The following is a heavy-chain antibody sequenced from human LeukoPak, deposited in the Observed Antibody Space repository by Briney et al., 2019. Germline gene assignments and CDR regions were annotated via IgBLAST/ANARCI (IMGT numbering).Heavy chain of an antibody. CDR2: IYSGGNT. Sequence: GGSLRLSCAASGFTFSSYEMNWVRQAPGKGLEWVSFIYSGGNTHYSDSVKGRFTISRDNSKNTLYLQMNSLRAEDTAVYYRAKANSITIFGVISPVDYWGQGTLVTVSS. V-gene: IGHV3-53*01. CDR3: AKANSITIFGVISPVDY. D-gene: IGHD3-3*01. J-gene: IGHJ4*02. CDR1: GFTFSSYE.